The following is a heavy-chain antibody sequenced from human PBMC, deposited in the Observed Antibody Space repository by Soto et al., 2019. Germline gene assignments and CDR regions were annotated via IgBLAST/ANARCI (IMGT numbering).Heavy chain of an antibody. Sequence: PSETLSLTCTVSGGSISSYYWSWIRQPPGKGLEWIGYIYYSGSTNYNPSLKSRVTISVDTSKNQFSLKLSSVTAADTAVYYRARHGQYCNGGSCYSGLYNWFDPWGQGTLVTVS. CDR2: IYYSGST. V-gene: IGHV4-59*08. D-gene: IGHD2-15*01. CDR3: ARHGQYCNGGSCYSGLYNWFDP. J-gene: IGHJ5*02. CDR1: GGSISSYY.